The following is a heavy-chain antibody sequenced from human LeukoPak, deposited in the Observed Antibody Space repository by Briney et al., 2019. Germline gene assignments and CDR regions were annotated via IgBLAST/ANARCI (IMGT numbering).Heavy chain of an antibody. J-gene: IGHJ4*02. V-gene: IGHV4-34*01. CDR3: ATGYDFWSGYYSY. Sequence: PSETLSLTCAVYGASFSGYYWSWIRQPPGKGLEWIGEINHSGSTNYNPSLKSRVTISVDTSKNQFSLKLSSVTAADTAVYYCATGYDFWSGYYSYWGQGTLVTVSS. D-gene: IGHD3-3*01. CDR1: GASFSGYY. CDR2: INHSGST.